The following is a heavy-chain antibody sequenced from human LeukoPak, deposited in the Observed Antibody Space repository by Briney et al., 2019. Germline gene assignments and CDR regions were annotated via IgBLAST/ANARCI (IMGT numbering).Heavy chain of an antibody. Sequence: GGSLRLSCAASGFTFRRYGMTWVRQAPGKGLEWVSIIYSGGSTFYADSVKGRFTISRDNSKNTLYLQMNSLRAEDTAVYYCARGGSYLSAFDIWGQGTMVTVSS. CDR2: IYSGGST. CDR3: ARGGSYLSAFDI. J-gene: IGHJ3*02. CDR1: GFTFRRYG. V-gene: IGHV3-53*01. D-gene: IGHD1-26*01.